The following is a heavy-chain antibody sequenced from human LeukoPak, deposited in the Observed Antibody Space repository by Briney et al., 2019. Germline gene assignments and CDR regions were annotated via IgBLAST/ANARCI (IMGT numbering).Heavy chain of an antibody. CDR1: GGSISSSSYY. D-gene: IGHD5-24*01. CDR2: IYYSGST. V-gene: IGHV4-39*07. Sequence: PSETLSLTCTVSGGSISSSSYYWGWIRQPPGKGLEWIGSIYYSGSTYYNPSLKSRVTISVDTSKNQFSLKLSSVTAADTAVYYCARAVMATIALCAFDYWGQGTLGTVSS. J-gene: IGHJ4*02. CDR3: ARAVMATIALCAFDY.